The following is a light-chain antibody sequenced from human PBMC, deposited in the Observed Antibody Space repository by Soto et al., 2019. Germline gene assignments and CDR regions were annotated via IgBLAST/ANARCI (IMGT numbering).Light chain of an antibody. V-gene: IGKV3-15*01. CDR3: QEDSKWPLFT. CDR1: QSVGRN. J-gene: IGKJ3*01. Sequence: EIVVTQSPGILSVSPGDRATLSCRASQSVGRNLAWYQQKPGQAPTLLIYAASTRATGLPARFSGSGSGTDFTLAISSLQSEDFAVYYCQEDSKWPLFTCGPGTRVYIK. CDR2: AAS.